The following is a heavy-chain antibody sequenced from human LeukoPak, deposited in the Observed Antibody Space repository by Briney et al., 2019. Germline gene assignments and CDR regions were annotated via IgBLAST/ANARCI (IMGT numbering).Heavy chain of an antibody. V-gene: IGHV4-59*13. CDR3: ARIPDSSGYLNWYFDL. Sequence: SETLSLTCTVSGGSMSPYHWGWIRQPPGKGLEWTGYIYYSGSTNYNPSLNSRVTISVDTSKNQFSLKLSSVTAADTAVYYCARIPDSSGYLNWYFDLWGRGTLVTVSS. CDR2: IYYSGST. D-gene: IGHD3-22*01. CDR1: GGSMSPYH. J-gene: IGHJ2*01.